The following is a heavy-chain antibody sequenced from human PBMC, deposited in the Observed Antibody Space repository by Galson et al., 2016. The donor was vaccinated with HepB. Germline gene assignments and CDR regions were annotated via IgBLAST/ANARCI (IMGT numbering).Heavy chain of an antibody. J-gene: IGHJ3*02. CDR3: AHQKEMYFDFWSGYYSNAFDI. Sequence: PALVKPTQTLALTCSFTGFSLNTSGVAVGWIRQPPGRALEWLALIYWDDDKRYSPSLESRLTITKDTSKNQVVLALTNMDPVDTATYYCAHQKEMYFDFWSGYYSNAFDIWGQGTLVTVSS. CDR2: IYWDDDK. CDR1: GFSLNTSGVA. D-gene: IGHD3-3*01. V-gene: IGHV2-5*02.